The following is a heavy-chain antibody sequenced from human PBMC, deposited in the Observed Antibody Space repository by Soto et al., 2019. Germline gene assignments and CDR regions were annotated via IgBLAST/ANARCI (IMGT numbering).Heavy chain of an antibody. CDR3: AKGSRALDGSGSA. J-gene: IGHJ4*02. D-gene: IGHD3-10*01. V-gene: IGHV3-23*01. CDR1: GFTFSSYA. Sequence: ETLSLSCAASGFTFSSYAMTWVRQTPGKGLEWVSNIDGSGTAYYTDAVKGRFTISRDNSKNTLYLQMNSLSAEDTAVYYCAKGSRALDGSGSAWGQGTLVTVSS. CDR2: IDGSGTA.